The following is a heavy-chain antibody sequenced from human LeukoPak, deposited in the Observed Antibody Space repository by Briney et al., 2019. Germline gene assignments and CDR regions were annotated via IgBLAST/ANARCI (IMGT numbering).Heavy chain of an antibody. D-gene: IGHD1-26*01. J-gene: IGHJ4*02. V-gene: IGHV3-64*01. CDR2: ISSNGGST. CDR3: AREPEWGATDY. CDR1: GFTFSSYA. Sequence: GGSLRLSCAASGFTFSSYAIHWVRQAPGKGLEYVSAISSNGGSTYYANSVKGRFTISRDNSKNTLYLQMGSLRAEDMAVYYCAREPEWGATDYWGQGTLVTVSS.